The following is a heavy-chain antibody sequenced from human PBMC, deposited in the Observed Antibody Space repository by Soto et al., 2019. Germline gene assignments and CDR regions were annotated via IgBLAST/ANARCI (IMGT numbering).Heavy chain of an antibody. CDR3: ARGIVGATTGGDWFDP. CDR1: GYTFTSYD. D-gene: IGHD1-26*01. Sequence: QVQLVQSGAEVKKPGASVKVSCKASGYTFTSYDINWVRQATGQGLEWMGWMNPNSGNTGYAQKFQGRVNMTRNTSISTAYMELSSLRSEDTAVYYCARGIVGATTGGDWFDPWGQGTLVTVSS. V-gene: IGHV1-8*01. CDR2: MNPNSGNT. J-gene: IGHJ5*02.